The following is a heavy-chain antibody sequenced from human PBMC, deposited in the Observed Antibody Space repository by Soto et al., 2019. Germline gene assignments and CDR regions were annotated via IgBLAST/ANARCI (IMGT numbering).Heavy chain of an antibody. V-gene: IGHV3-9*01. D-gene: IGHD1-7*01. CDR2: ISWNSGSI. CDR3: GKDFGPSIAGTTDY. CDR1: GFTFDDYA. Sequence: EVQLVESGGGLVQPGRSLRLSCAASGFTFDDYAMHWVRQAPGKGLEWVSGISWNSGSIGYADSVKGRFTISRDNAKNSMYLKMNSLRAECTAWYDCGKDFGPSIAGTTDYWGQGTLVTVSS. J-gene: IGHJ4*02.